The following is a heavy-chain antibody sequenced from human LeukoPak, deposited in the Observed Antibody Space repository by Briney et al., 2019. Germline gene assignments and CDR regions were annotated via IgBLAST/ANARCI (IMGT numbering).Heavy chain of an antibody. CDR3: AKVMNMIVVASIDS. CDR1: GFTFSSYG. CDR2: IGGTGYST. D-gene: IGHD3-22*01. J-gene: IGHJ4*02. Sequence: GGSLRLSCTASGFTFSSYGMSWVRQAPGKGLEWVSAIGGTGYSTYYADSVKGRFSISRDNSKNTLYLHMDSLRAEDTAVYYCAKVMNMIVVASIDSWGQGILVTVSS. V-gene: IGHV3-23*01.